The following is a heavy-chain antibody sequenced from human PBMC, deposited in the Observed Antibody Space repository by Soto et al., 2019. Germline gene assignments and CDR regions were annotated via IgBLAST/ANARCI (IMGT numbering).Heavy chain of an antibody. V-gene: IGHV4-39*01. CDR2: VYYDENT. CDR3: ARRERYYYSYGWFDP. CDR1: GGSISSFSYC. Sequence: PSETMSLTCSVSGGSISSFSYCWGWLRQPQGKGLEWIGTVYYDENTYYNPSLKSGVTITVATAKNKFSLNLRSVTAADTAMYFCARRERYYYSYGWFDPWGPGTLVTVSS. D-gene: IGHD3-10*01. J-gene: IGHJ5*02.